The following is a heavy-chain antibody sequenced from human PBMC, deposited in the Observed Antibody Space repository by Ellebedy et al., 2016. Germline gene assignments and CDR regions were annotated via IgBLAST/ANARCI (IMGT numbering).Heavy chain of an antibody. V-gene: IGHV1-18*01. D-gene: IGHD4-11*01. CDR3: ARADSNSYYYYGMDV. J-gene: IGHJ6*02. Sequence: ASVKVSCKASGYTFTSYGISWVRQAPGQGLEWMGWISAYNGNTNYAQKLQGRVTMTTDTSTSTAYMELRSLRSDDTAVYYCARADSNSYYYYGMDVWGQGTTVTVSS. CDR1: GYTFTSYG. CDR2: ISAYNGNT.